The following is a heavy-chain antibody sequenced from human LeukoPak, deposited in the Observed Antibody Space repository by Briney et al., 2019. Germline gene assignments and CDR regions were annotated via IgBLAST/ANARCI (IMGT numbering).Heavy chain of an antibody. CDR3: ARYYDGSGYPNYWYFDL. CDR1: GGSFSGYY. Sequence: SETLSLTCAVYGGSFSGYYWSWIRQPPGKGLEWIGEINHSGSTNYNPSLKSRVTMSVDTSKNQFSLKLSSVTAADTAVYYCARYYDGSGYPNYWYFDLWGRGTLVTVSS. D-gene: IGHD3-22*01. V-gene: IGHV4-34*10. CDR2: INHSGST. J-gene: IGHJ2*01.